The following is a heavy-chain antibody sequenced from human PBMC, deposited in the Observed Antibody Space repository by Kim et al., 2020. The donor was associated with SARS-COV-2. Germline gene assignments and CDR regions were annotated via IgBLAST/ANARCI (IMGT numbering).Heavy chain of an antibody. Sequence: SETLSLTCTVSGGSISSSSYYWGWIRQPPGKGLEWIGSIYYSGSTYYNPSLKSRVTISVDTSKNQFSLKLSSVTAADTAVYYCAGRITMVRGASPAAFDPWGQGTLVTVSS. J-gene: IGHJ5*02. D-gene: IGHD3-10*01. CDR3: AGRITMVRGASPAAFDP. CDR2: IYYSGST. CDR1: GGSISSSSYY. V-gene: IGHV4-39*01.